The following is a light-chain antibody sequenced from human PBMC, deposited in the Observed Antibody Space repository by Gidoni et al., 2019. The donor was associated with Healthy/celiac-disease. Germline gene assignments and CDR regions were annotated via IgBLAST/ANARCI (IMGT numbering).Light chain of an antibody. J-gene: IGKJ2*01. CDR3: QSRYT. CDR1: QSVSSSY. Sequence: EIVLTQSPGTLSLSPGARATLSCRASQSVSSSYLAWYQQKPGQAPRLLIYGASSRATGIPDRFSGSGSGTDFTLTISRLEPEDFAVYYCQSRYTFGQGTKLEIK. V-gene: IGKV3-20*01. CDR2: GAS.